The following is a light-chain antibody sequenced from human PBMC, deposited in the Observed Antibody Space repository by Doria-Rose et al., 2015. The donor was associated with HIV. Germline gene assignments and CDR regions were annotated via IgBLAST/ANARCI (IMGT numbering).Light chain of an antibody. V-gene: IGKV3-20*01. Sequence: TQSPGTLSLSPGERATLSCMASQSFSSTYLAWYQQKPGQAPSLLIYDGSTRSTGIPDRFSASVSGTDFTLTINRLEPEDFALYYCHQYGTSWTFGQGTKVEI. CDR1: QSFSSTY. J-gene: IGKJ1*01. CDR2: DGS. CDR3: HQYGTSWT.